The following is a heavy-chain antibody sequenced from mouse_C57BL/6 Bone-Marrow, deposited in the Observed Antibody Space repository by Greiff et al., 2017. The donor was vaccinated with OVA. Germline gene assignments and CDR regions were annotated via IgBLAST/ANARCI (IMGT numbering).Heavy chain of an antibody. V-gene: IGHV1-26*01. CDR1: GYTFTDYY. J-gene: IGHJ2*01. Sequence: VQLQQSGPELVKPGASVKISCKASGYTFTDYYMNWVKQSHGKSLEWIGDINPNNGGTSYNQKFKGKATLTVDKSSSTAYMELRSLTSEDSAVYYCAKGGLITTVVATGDYWGQGTTLTVSS. D-gene: IGHD1-1*01. CDR3: AKGGLITTVVATGDY. CDR2: INPNNGGT.